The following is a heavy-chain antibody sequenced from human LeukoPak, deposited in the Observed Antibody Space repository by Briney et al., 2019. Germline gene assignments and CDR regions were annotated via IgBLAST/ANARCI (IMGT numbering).Heavy chain of an antibody. J-gene: IGHJ4*02. V-gene: IGHV3-21*01. CDR1: GFTFSNFG. CDR2: ISSSSSYI. D-gene: IGHD6-19*01. CDR3: AIDRYSSGWYTFDY. Sequence: GGSLRLSCAASGFTFSNFGINWVRQAPGKGLEWVSSISSSSSYISYADSVKGRFTISRDNAKNSLDLQMNSLRAEDTAVYYCAIDRYSSGWYTFDYWGQGTLVTISS.